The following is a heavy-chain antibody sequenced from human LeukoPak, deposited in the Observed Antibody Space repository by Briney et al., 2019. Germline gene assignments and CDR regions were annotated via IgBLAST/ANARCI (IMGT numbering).Heavy chain of an antibody. CDR2: ISGSGGST. Sequence: GGSLRLSCAASGFTFSSYAMSWVRQAPGKGLEWVSAISGSGGSTYYADSVKGRFTISRDNSKNTLYLQMNSLRAEDTAVYYCAKGPKQWLVLAYFDYWGQGTLVTVYS. J-gene: IGHJ4*02. D-gene: IGHD6-19*01. CDR3: AKGPKQWLVLAYFDY. V-gene: IGHV3-23*01. CDR1: GFTFSSYA.